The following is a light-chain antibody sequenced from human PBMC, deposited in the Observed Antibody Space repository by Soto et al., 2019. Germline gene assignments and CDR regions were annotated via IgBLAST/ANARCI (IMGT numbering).Light chain of an antibody. J-gene: IGLJ2*01. V-gene: IGLV1-44*01. CDR3: AAWDDSLNGPV. Sequence: QSVLTQPPSASGTPGQRVTISCSGSSSNIGSNIVNWYRQLPGTAPKLLIYSDDQRPSGVPDRFSGSKSGTSASLAISGLQSEDEADYSFAAWDDSLNGPVFGGGTKVTVL. CDR2: SDD. CDR1: SSNIGSNI.